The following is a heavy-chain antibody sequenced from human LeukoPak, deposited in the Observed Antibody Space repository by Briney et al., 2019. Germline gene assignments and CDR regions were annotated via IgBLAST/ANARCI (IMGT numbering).Heavy chain of an antibody. Sequence: ASVKVSCRASGYTFTGYYMHWARQAPGQGREGMGWINPNSCDTNYAQKFQGRVPITRDTSISTAYMELSRLRSDDTAVYYCARDPYVLTTVTTGGYYYMDVWGKGTTVTVSS. D-gene: IGHD4-17*01. V-gene: IGHV1-2*02. CDR3: ARDPYVLTTVTTGGYYYMDV. CDR2: INPNSCDT. J-gene: IGHJ6*03. CDR1: GYTFTGYY.